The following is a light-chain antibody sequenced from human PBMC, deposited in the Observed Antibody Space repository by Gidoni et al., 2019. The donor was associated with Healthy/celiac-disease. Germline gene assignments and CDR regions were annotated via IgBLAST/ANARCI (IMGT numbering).Light chain of an antibody. CDR3: QQCYSTPPT. CDR1: QGISSY. J-gene: IGKJ4*01. Sequence: DIQMSKSPSSLSASGGDRVNITCRASQGISSYLTWYQQKPGQAPKLLIYAASSLQSGVPSRFSGSGSGTDFTLTISSLQPEDFATYYCQQCYSTPPTFGGGTKVEIK. CDR2: AAS. V-gene: IGKV1-39*01.